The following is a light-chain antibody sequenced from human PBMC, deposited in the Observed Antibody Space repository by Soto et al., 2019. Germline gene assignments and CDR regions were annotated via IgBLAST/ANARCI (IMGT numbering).Light chain of an antibody. CDR2: DVS. V-gene: IGLV2-14*01. J-gene: IGLJ1*01. CDR3: SSYTGGSTYV. Sequence: QSVLTQPASVSGSPGQSITISCTGTSSDIGGYKYVSWYQQHPGKAPKLMIYDVSNRPSGVSNRFSGSKSGSTATLTISGLRGEDEAEYYCSSYTGGSTYVFGTGTKVTVL. CDR1: SSDIGGYKY.